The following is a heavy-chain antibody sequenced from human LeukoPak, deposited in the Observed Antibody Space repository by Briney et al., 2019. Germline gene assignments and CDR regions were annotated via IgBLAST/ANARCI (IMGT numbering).Heavy chain of an antibody. CDR3: ARGFRGDNFDY. J-gene: IGHJ4*02. CDR2: MYYSGST. V-gene: IGHV4-39*06. Sequence: SETLSLTCTVSGGSINSSNYYWGWIRQPPGKGLEWIGSMYYSGSTSYNPSLKSRVTMSVDTSKNQFTLKLSSVTAADTAVYYCARGFRGDNFDYWGQGTLVTVSS. D-gene: IGHD7-27*01. CDR1: GGSINSSNYY.